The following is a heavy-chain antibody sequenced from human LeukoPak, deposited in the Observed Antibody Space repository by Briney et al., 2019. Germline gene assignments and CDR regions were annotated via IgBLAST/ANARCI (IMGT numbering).Heavy chain of an antibody. CDR2: IYYSGST. Sequence: SETLSLTCTVSGGSISSYYWSWIRQPPGKGLEWIGYIYYSGSTNYNPSLKSRVTISVDTSKNLFSLNLNSVTAADTAVYYCARDLSYGSGTPWGQGTLVTVSS. J-gene: IGHJ5*02. CDR3: ARDLSYGSGTP. CDR1: GGSISSYY. V-gene: IGHV4-59*01. D-gene: IGHD3-10*01.